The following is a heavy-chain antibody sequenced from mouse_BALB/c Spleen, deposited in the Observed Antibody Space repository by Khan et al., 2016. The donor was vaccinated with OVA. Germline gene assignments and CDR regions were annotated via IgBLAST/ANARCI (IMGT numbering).Heavy chain of an antibody. CDR3: ARENYYGRGCYAMDY. V-gene: IGHV1S41*01. CDR2: IGPGSSTA. CDR1: GYTFTSYW. J-gene: IGHJ4*01. D-gene: IGHD1-1*01. Sequence: DLVKPGASVKLSCKASGYTFTSYWINWIKQRPGQGLEWIGRIGPGSSTAYYNDMFKGKATLTVDTSSNTAYIQLSSLSSEDSAVYFWARENYYGRGCYAMDYWGQGASVTVSA.